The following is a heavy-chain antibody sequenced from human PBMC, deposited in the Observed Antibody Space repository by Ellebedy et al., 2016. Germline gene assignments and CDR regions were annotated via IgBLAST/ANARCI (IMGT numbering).Heavy chain of an antibody. CDR1: GFTFSSYA. V-gene: IGHV3-23*01. J-gene: IGHJ3*02. D-gene: IGHD3-10*01. CDR3: AREGRGGDAFDI. Sequence: GESLKISCAASGFTFSSYAMSWVRQAPGKGLQWVSAVSGSGGYSHYTDSVKGRFTISRDNSKNTLYLQMNSLRAEDTAVYYCAREGRGGDAFDIWGQGTMVTVSS. CDR2: VSGSGGYS.